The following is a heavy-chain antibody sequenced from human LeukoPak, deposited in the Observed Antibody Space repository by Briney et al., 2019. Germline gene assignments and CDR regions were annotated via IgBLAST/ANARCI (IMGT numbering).Heavy chain of an antibody. J-gene: IGHJ3*02. CDR2: IYHSGST. Sequence: PSETLSLTCAVSGGSISSGGYSWSWIRQPPGKGLEWIGYIYHSGSTYYNPSLKSRVTISVDRSKNQFSLKLSSVTAADTAVYYCATRSAARPRQPHAFDIWGQGTMVTVSS. CDR1: GGSISSGGYS. V-gene: IGHV4-30-2*01. D-gene: IGHD6-6*01. CDR3: ATRSAARPRQPHAFDI.